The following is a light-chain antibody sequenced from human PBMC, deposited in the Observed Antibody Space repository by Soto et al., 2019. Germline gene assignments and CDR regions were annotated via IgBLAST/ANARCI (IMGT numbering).Light chain of an antibody. V-gene: IGKV3-15*01. CDR1: QSIRNN. CDR2: GAS. J-gene: IGKJ1*01. Sequence: EIVMTQSPATLSVSPGETATLSCRASQSIRNNLIWYQQKSGQAPRLLIYGASTRAPGIPARFSGSGSGTDFTLTISSLQPEDFATYYCLQDYNYPRTFGQGTKV. CDR3: LQDYNYPRT.